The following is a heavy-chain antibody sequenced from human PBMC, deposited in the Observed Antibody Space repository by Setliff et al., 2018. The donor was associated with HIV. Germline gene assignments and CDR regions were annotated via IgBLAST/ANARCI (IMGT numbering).Heavy chain of an antibody. J-gene: IGHJ4*02. Sequence: GGSLRLSCAASGFTFSSYAMAWVRQAPGKGLEWVSAISGSGGSTYYADSVRGRFTISRDNSKSTLYLQMNSLRAEDTAVYYCARAGVYYDSSGYCIDYWGQGTLVTVSS. CDR2: ISGSGGST. V-gene: IGHV3-23*01. CDR1: GFTFSSYA. CDR3: ARAGVYYDSSGYCIDY. D-gene: IGHD3-22*01.